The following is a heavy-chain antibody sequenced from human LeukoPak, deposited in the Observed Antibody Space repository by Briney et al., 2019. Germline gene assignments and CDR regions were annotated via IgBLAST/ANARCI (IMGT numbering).Heavy chain of an antibody. Sequence: PGGSLRLSCAASGFTFSDYYMSWIRQAPGKGLEWVSYISSSGSTIYYADSVKGRFTISRDNAKNSLYLQMNSLRAEDTAVYYCASLNLLLWFGDDYWGQGTLVTVSS. CDR3: ASLNLLLWFGDDY. V-gene: IGHV3-11*04. D-gene: IGHD3-10*01. CDR2: ISSSGSTI. CDR1: GFTFSDYY. J-gene: IGHJ4*02.